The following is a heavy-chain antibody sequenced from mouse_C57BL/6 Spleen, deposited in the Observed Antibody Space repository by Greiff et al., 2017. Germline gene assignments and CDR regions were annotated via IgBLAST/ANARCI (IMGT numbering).Heavy chain of an antibody. J-gene: IGHJ2*01. D-gene: IGHD1-1*01. V-gene: IGHV5-17*01. CDR3: ARCYYGRGYYFDY. Sequence: EVQRVEPGGGLVKPGGSLKLSCAASGFTFSDYGMHWVRQAPEKGLEWVAYISSGSSTIYYADTVKGRFTISRDNAKNTLFLQMTSLRSEDTAMYYCARCYYGRGYYFDYWGQGTTLTVSS. CDR2: ISSGSSTI. CDR1: GFTFSDYG.